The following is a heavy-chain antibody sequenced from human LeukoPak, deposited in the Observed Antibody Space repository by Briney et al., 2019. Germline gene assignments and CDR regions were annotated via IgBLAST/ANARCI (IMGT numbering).Heavy chain of an antibody. J-gene: IGHJ3*01. V-gene: IGHV3-23*01. D-gene: IGHD3-3*01. CDR2: ITGSGGST. CDR3: ARSGKGLGSFDL. CDR1: GFTFNNYA. Sequence: PGGSLRLSCAASGFTFNNYAISWVRQAPGKGLEWVSAITGSGGSTYYADSVKGRFTISRDNSKNTLYLQMNSLRAEDTAVYYCARSGKGLGSFDLWGRGTLVTVSS.